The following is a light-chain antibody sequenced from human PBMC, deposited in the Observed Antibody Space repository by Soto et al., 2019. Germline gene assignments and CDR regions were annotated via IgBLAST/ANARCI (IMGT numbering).Light chain of an antibody. V-gene: IGKV1-39*01. CDR1: LNIGDS. J-gene: IGKJ1*01. Sequence: DIQMTQSPWARAASVGGRGTSTCRASLNIGDSLSWFQQKAGKPPTQLIYGASALQSGVPVRFSGSASGTDFTLTIRNMQREDFATYYCLQTYNLPRTFGQGTKVDI. CDR2: GAS. CDR3: LQTYNLPRT.